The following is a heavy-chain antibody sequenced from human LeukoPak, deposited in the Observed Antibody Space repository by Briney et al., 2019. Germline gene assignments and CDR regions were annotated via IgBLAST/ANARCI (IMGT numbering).Heavy chain of an antibody. D-gene: IGHD1-26*01. CDR3: ARGGRDYEDYYYYYMDV. CDR2: IYYSGST. CDR1: GGSISSSSYY. Sequence: NPSQTLSLTCTVSGGSISSSSYYWGWIRQPPGKGLEWIGSIYYSGSTYYNPSLKSRVTISVDTSKNQFSLKLSSVTAADTAVYYCARGGRDYEDYYYYYMDVWGKGTTVTVSS. V-gene: IGHV4-39*07. J-gene: IGHJ6*03.